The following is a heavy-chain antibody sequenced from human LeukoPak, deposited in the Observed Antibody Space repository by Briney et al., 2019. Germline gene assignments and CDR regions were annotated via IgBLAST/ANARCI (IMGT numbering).Heavy chain of an antibody. Sequence: ETLSLTCTVSGGSISSYYWSWIRQPPGKGLEWIGYIYYSGSTNYNPSLTSRVTISVDTSKNQFSLKLSSVTAADTAVYYCARFRINRLDYWGQGTLVTVSS. D-gene: IGHD2-15*01. V-gene: IGHV4-59*01. CDR2: IYYSGST. CDR3: ARFRINRLDY. CDR1: GGSISSYY. J-gene: IGHJ4*02.